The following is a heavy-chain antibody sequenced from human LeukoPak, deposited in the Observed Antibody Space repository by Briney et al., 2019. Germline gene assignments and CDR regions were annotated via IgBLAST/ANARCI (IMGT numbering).Heavy chain of an antibody. CDR3: AAGYCSSTSCYAQTKYYYYYYGMDV. CDR1: GGTFSSYA. CDR2: IIPIFGTA. D-gene: IGHD2-2*01. V-gene: IGHV1-69*05. J-gene: IGHJ6*02. Sequence: PGSSVKVSCKASGGTFSSYAISWVRQAPGQGLEWMGGIIPIFGTANYAQKFQGRVTITTDESTSTAYMELSSLRSDDTAVYYCAAGYCSSTSCYAQTKYYYYYYGMDVWGQGTTVTVSS.